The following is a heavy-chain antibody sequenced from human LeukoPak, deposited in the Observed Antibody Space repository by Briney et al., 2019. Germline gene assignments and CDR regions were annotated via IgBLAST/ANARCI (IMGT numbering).Heavy chain of an antibody. Sequence: SETLSLTCAVPGGSFSGYLWSWLRQPPGKGLEWVGEINYNGEITNYNPSLKSRVTISIDKSKNQFSLKLTSVTAADTAVNYCTRSGLTGMRKYPRADYYYYGMDAWGQGTAVTVSS. D-gene: IGHD1-14*01. V-gene: IGHV4-34*01. CDR1: GGSFSGYL. CDR3: TRSGLTGMRKYPRADYYYYGMDA. CDR2: INYNGEIT. J-gene: IGHJ6*02.